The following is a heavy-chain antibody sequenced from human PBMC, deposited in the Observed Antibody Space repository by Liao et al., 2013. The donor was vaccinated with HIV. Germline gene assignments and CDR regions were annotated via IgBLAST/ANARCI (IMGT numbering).Heavy chain of an antibody. V-gene: IGHV4-34*01. Sequence: QVQLQQWGAGLLKPSETLSLTCGVSGGSFNNYYWSWIRQPPGKGLEWIGEINHSERTNYNPSLKSRVTISVDTSKNQFSLNLTSVTAADTAVYYCARGTYCSSTTCHGALYYYYMDVWGKGTTVSVSS. D-gene: IGHD2-2*01. CDR2: INHSERT. J-gene: IGHJ6*03. CDR1: GGSFNNYY. CDR3: ARGTYCSSTTCHGALYYYYMDV.